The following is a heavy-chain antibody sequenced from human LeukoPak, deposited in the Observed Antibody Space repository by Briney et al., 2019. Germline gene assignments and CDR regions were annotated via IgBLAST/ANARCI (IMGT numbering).Heavy chain of an antibody. V-gene: IGHV3-48*03. CDR1: GFTLSSYE. CDR2: ISRTRNSI. CDR3: ARGPYSSNWYVDY. J-gene: IGHJ4*02. Sequence: GGSVRLSCAASGFTLSSYEMNWARLAPGKGLEWISYISRTRNSIYYADSVKDRFTISRDSAKNSLYLQMNSLRAEDTAVYYCARGPYSSNWYVDYWGQGTLASVAS. D-gene: IGHD6-13*01.